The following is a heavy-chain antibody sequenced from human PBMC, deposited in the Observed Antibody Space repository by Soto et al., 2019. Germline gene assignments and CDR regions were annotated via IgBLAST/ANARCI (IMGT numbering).Heavy chain of an antibody. J-gene: IGHJ6*02. Sequence: LRLSCAATGLIFSTYAMSWVRQAPGKGLEWVSAISGPGSNTYYADSVKGRFTISRDNSKNTLYLQMESLRAEDTAVYYCAKGSGHAYYYYGMDVWGQGTTVTAP. CDR2: ISGPGSNT. V-gene: IGHV3-23*01. D-gene: IGHD6-19*01. CDR1: GLIFSTYA. CDR3: AKGSGHAYYYYGMDV.